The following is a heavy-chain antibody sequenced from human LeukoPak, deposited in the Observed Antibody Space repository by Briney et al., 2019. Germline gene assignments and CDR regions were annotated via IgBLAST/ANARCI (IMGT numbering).Heavy chain of an antibody. Sequence: GGSLRLSCAASGFTFRNYWMGWVRQAPGKGLEWVANTKPDGRAEYYADSVRGRFTTSRDNANNFLYLQMNRLRAEDTAVYYCARDAGLNEDFDYWGQGTLVTVSS. CDR3: ARDAGLNEDFDY. CDR2: TKPDGRAE. J-gene: IGHJ4*02. CDR1: GFTFRNYW. D-gene: IGHD3-16*01. V-gene: IGHV3-7*01.